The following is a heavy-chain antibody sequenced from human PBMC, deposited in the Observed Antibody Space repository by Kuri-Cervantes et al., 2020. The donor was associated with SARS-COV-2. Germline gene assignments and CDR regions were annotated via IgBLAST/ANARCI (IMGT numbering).Heavy chain of an antibody. J-gene: IGHJ5*02. CDR2: ISSSGSNI. CDR3: APPVGGNSVPST. CDR1: GFTFSSYE. D-gene: IGHD4-23*01. Sequence: GGSLKISCAASGFTFSSYEMDWVRQAPGKGLEWVSYISSSGSNIYYADSVKGRCTITRDNAKNSLYLQMNRRRAYDTAVYYCAPPVGGNSVPSTWGQGTLVTVSS. V-gene: IGHV3-48*03.